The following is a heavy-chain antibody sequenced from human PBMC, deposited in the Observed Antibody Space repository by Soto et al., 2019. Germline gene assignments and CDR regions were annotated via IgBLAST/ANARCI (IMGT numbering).Heavy chain of an antibody. CDR2: IYTSGST. CDR1: GGSISSYY. Sequence: PSETLSLTCTVSGGSISSYYWSWIRQPAGKGLEWIGRIYTSGSTNYNPSLKSRVTMSVDTSKNQFSLKLSSVTAADTAVYYCARDPPYYYDSSGYYGGWFDYWGQGTLVTVSS. D-gene: IGHD3-22*01. J-gene: IGHJ5*01. CDR3: ARDPPYYYDSSGYYGGWFDY. V-gene: IGHV4-4*07.